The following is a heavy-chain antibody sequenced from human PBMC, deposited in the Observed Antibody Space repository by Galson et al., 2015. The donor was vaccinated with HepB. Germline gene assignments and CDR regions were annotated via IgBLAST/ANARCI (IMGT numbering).Heavy chain of an antibody. D-gene: IGHD3/OR15-3a*01. CDR3: VRDLKGTGNLDY. Sequence: LSLICTVSGGSISSNNHYWSWIRQHPGKGLEWIGYIYYSGSTYYNPSLKSRLTISVDTSKNQFSLELSSVTAADTAVYYCVRDLKGTGNLDYWGQGTLVTVSS. CDR1: GGSISSNNHY. V-gene: IGHV4-31*03. J-gene: IGHJ4*02. CDR2: IYYSGST.